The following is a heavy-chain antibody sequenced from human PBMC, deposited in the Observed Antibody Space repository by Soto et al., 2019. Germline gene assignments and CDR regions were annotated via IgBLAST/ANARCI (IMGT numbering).Heavy chain of an antibody. CDR3: ARLHRKYDFWSGYYTGDWFDP. CDR2: IYYSGST. V-gene: IGHV4-39*01. D-gene: IGHD3-3*01. Sequence: IRQPPGKGLEWIGSIYYSGSTYYNPSLKSRVTISVDTSKNQFSLKLSSVTAADTAVYYCARLHRKYDFWSGYYTGDWFDPWGQGTLVTVSS. J-gene: IGHJ5*02.